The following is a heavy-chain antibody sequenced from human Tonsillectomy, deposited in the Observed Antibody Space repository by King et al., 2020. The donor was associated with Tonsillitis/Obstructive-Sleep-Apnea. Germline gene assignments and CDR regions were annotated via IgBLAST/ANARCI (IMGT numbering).Heavy chain of an antibody. CDR3: ARARRFCSGTNCYRDFDY. CDR1: GGTFSSYA. D-gene: IGHD2-2*01. V-gene: IGHV1-69*12. Sequence: QLVQSGAEVKKPGSSVKVSCKASGGTFSSYAISWVRQAPGQGLEWMGGIIPIFGTANYAQKFQGRVTITADESTSTAYMELSSLRSEDTAVYYCARARRFCSGTNCYRDFDYWGQGTLVTVSS. CDR2: IIPIFGTA. J-gene: IGHJ4*02.